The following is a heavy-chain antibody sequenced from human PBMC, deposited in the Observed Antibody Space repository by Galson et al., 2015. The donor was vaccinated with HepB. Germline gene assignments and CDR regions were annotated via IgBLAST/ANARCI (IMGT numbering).Heavy chain of an antibody. D-gene: IGHD3-3*01. V-gene: IGHV3-21*04. CDR2: ISSSSSYI. Sequence: SLRLSCAASGFTFSSYSMSWVRQAPGKGLEWVSSISSSSSYIYYADSVKGRFTISRDNAKNSLYLQMDSLRAEDTAVYYCAKSIEAPYDFWSGYDDYWGQGTLVTVSS. J-gene: IGHJ4*02. CDR3: AKSIEAPYDFWSGYDDY. CDR1: GFTFSSYS.